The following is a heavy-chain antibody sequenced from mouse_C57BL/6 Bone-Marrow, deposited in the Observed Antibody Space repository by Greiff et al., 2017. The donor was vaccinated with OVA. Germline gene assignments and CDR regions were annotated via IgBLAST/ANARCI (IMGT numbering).Heavy chain of an antibody. Sequence: VQLQQPGAELVKPGASVKMSCKASGYTFTSYWITWVKQRPGQGLEWIGDIYPGSGSTNYNEKFKSKAPLTVDTSSSTAYMQLSSLTSEDSAVYYCARRGYYYGSSYSIAYWGQGTLVTVSA. CDR1: GYTFTSYW. CDR2: IYPGSGST. V-gene: IGHV1-55*01. CDR3: ARRGYYYGSSYSIAY. J-gene: IGHJ3*01. D-gene: IGHD1-1*01.